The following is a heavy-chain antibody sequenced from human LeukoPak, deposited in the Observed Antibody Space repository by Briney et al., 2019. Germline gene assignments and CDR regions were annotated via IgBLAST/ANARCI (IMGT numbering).Heavy chain of an antibody. CDR3: ARVYYDSSGSPDV. Sequence: HPGGSLRLSCAASGFTFSSYAMHWVRQAPGKGLEYVSAISSNGGSTYYANSVKGKFTISRDNSKNTLYLQMGSLRAEDMAVYYCARVYYDSSGSPDVWGKGTTVTVSS. V-gene: IGHV3-64*01. CDR2: ISSNGGST. J-gene: IGHJ6*04. D-gene: IGHD3-22*01. CDR1: GFTFSSYA.